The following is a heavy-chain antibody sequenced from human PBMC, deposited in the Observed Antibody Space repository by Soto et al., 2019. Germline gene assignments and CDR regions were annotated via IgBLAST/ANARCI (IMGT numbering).Heavy chain of an antibody. D-gene: IGHD3-3*01. V-gene: IGHV1-18*01. CDR1: DYTFTSYG. J-gene: IGHJ4*02. CDR2: ISAYNGHT. CDR3: ARGADDFWSGYLAYY. Sequence: QVQLVQSGAEVKKPGASVKVSCKASDYTFTSYGISWVRHAPGQGLEWMGWISAYNGHTNYAQKLQGRVTMTTDTSTSTAYMELRSLRSDDTAVYYCARGADDFWSGYLAYYWVQGTLVTVSS.